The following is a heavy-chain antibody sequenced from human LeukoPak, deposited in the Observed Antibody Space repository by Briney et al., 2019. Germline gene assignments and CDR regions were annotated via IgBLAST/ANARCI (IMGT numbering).Heavy chain of an antibody. J-gene: IGHJ4*02. Sequence: GGSLRLSCAASGFAISKYWMAWVRQAPGKGLEWVANIKEDGSQKHYVDSEKGRFTISRDNGKNSVYLQMRSLRVDDTAVFYCTRVKARFTGPGAIANWGRGT. CDR2: IKEDGSQK. V-gene: IGHV3-7*01. D-gene: IGHD2-21*01. CDR3: TRVKARFTGPGAIAN. CDR1: GFAISKYW.